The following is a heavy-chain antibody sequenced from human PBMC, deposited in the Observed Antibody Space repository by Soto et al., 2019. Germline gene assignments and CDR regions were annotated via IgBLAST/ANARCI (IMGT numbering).Heavy chain of an antibody. D-gene: IGHD3-22*01. CDR1: GFTFSDYG. CDR2: ISGGGGTT. CDR3: PRRLITDKYYYGMDV. J-gene: IGHJ6*02. Sequence: EVQLLESGGGLVQPGGSLRLSCAASGFTFSDYGMSWVRQAPGKGLEWVSGISGGGGTTNYADSVKGRFTISRDNSKNTLYLQMNSLRAEDTAVYYCPRRLITDKYYYGMDVLGQGTTVTVSS. V-gene: IGHV3-23*01.